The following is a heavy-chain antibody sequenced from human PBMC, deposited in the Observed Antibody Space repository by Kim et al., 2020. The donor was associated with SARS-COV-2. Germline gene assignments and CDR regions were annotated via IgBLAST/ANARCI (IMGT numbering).Heavy chain of an antibody. CDR1: GGSISSSSYY. Sequence: SETLSLTCTVSGGSISSSSYYWGWIRQPPGKGLEWIGSIYYSGSTYYNPSLKSRVTISVDTSKNQFSLKLSSVTAADTAVYYCARQSAYYYGSGSTNWFDPWGQGTLVTVSS. V-gene: IGHV4-39*01. D-gene: IGHD3-10*01. CDR2: IYYSGST. J-gene: IGHJ5*02. CDR3: ARQSAYYYGSGSTNWFDP.